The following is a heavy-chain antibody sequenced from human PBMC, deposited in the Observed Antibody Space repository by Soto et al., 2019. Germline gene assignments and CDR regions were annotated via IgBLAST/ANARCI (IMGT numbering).Heavy chain of an antibody. D-gene: IGHD4-17*01. CDR1: GFTFTSYA. J-gene: IGHJ4*02. CDR3: ARGSAYSDYDLEY. CDR2: ISGTGGST. V-gene: IGHV3-23*01. Sequence: GSLRLSCAASGFTFTSYAMTWVRQAPGKGLEWVSGISGTGGSTYYADSVKGRFTISRDKSKNTLYLHVNSLRAEDTAVYYCARGSAYSDYDLEYWGQGTLVTVSS.